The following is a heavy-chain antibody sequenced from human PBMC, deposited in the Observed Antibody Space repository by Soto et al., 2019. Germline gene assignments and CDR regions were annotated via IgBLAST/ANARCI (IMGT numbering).Heavy chain of an antibody. V-gene: IGHV4-31*01. D-gene: IGHD3-10*01. CDR1: GGSIAIGGYY. J-gene: IGHJ4*02. CDR3: ARVKDYYIAVDY. Sequence: QVQLQESGPGLVKPSQTLSLTCSVSGGSIAIGGYYWSWIRRHPGKGLEWIGYIYYSGRTYYNPSLKSPLTISVDTSKALFSLRLSSVTAADTAVYYCARVKDYYIAVDYWGLGTLFTVSS. CDR2: IYYSGRT.